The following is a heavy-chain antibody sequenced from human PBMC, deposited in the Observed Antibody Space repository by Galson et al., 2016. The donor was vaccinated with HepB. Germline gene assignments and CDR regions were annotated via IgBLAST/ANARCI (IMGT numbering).Heavy chain of an antibody. CDR2: ISGSGSGT. V-gene: IGHV3-23*01. Sequence: SLRLSCAASGFTYSHYAMTWVRQAPGKGLEWVSIISGSGSGTYYADSVKGRFTISRDNSKNTLSLQVNSLRAEDTAVYYCANGGHNLMSTGYFDYWAQGGLVTVSS. J-gene: IGHJ4*02. CDR1: GFTYSHYA. D-gene: IGHD3-16*01. CDR3: ANGGHNLMSTGYFDY.